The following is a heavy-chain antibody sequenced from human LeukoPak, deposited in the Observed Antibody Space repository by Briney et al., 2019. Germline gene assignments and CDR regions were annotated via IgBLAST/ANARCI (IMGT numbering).Heavy chain of an antibody. CDR3: AKDPTAGWGYGGNRHYFDY. D-gene: IGHD4-23*01. Sequence: GRSLRLSCAASGFTFSSYGMHWVRQAPGKGLKWVAVISYDGSNKYYADSVKGRFTISRDNSKNTLYLQMNSLRAEDTAVYYCAKDPTAGWGYGGNRHYFDYWGQGTLVTVSS. V-gene: IGHV3-30*18. J-gene: IGHJ4*02. CDR2: ISYDGSNK. CDR1: GFTFSSYG.